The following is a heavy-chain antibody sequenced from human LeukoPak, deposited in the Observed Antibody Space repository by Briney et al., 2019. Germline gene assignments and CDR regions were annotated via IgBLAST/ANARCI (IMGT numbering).Heavy chain of an antibody. CDR3: ARDLSGGYSIDY. D-gene: IGHD1-26*01. J-gene: IGHJ4*02. V-gene: IGHV3-30-3*01. CDR2: VSHDGSDK. CDR1: GFTFSRNG. Sequence: PGGSLRLSCAASGFTFSRNGMRWVRQAPGKGLEWVADVSHDGSDKDYADSVKGRFTISGDNSNNTVYLQMSSLRPEDTAMYYCARDLSGGYSIDYWGQGALVIVSS.